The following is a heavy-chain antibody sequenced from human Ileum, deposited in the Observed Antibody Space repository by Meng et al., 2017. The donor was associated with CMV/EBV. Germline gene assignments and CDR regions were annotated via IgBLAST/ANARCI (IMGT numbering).Heavy chain of an antibody. D-gene: IGHD6-19*01. CDR1: DVSISYYY. V-gene: IGHV4-4*07. J-gene: IGHJ4*02. Sequence: ESGHGSVKSSETLCLTCTGTDVSISYYYWSWIRQSADKGLEWIGRISSSGSINYNPSLESRLTLSVDTSKKQLSLKLSSVTAADTAVYYCARAEADTGNFEYWGQGTLVTVSS. CDR3: ARAEADTGNFEY. CDR2: ISSSGSI.